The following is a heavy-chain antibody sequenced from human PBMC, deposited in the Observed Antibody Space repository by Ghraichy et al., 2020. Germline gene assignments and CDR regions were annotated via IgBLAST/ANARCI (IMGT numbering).Heavy chain of an antibody. J-gene: IGHJ6*03. V-gene: IGHV3-21*01. D-gene: IGHD3-10*01. CDR3: AREVHAGYMDV. CDR2: ISSSSSYI. CDR1: GFTFSSYS. Sequence: GGSLRLSCAASGFTFSSYSMNWVRQAPGKGLEWVSSISSSSSYIYYADSVKGRFTISRDNAKNSLYLQMNSLRAEDTAVYYCAREVHAGYMDVWGKGTTVTVSS.